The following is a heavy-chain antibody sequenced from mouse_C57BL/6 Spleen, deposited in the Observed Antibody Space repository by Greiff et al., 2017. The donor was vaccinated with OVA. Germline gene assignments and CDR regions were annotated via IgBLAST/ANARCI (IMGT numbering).Heavy chain of an antibody. CDR2: ICSGSSII. CDR1: GFTFSDYG. D-gene: IGHD4-1*01. V-gene: IGHV5-17*01. Sequence: EVQVVESGGGLVKPGGSLKLSCAASGFTFSDYGMHWVRQAPEKGLEWVAYICSGSSIIYYADTVKGRFTISRDNANNTLFLQMTSLRSEDTAMYYCATHHWGPYYYAMDYWGQGTSVTVSS. CDR3: ATHHWGPYYYAMDY. J-gene: IGHJ4*01.